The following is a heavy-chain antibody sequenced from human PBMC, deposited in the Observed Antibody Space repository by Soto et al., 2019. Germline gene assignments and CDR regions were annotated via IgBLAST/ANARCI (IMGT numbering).Heavy chain of an antibody. Sequence: QLQLQESGPGLVKPSETLSLTCTVSGGSISSSSYYWGWIRQPPGKGLEWIGSIYYSGSTYYNPSLKSRVTISVDTSKNQFSLRLSSVTAADTAVYYCASRYMAAAAVRFDYWGQGTLVTVSS. V-gene: IGHV4-39*01. CDR1: GGSISSSSYY. J-gene: IGHJ4*02. CDR3: ASRYMAAAAVRFDY. CDR2: IYYSGST. D-gene: IGHD6-13*01.